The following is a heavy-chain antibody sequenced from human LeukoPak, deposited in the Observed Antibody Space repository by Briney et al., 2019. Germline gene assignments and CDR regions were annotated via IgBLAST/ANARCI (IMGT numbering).Heavy chain of an antibody. V-gene: IGHV4-59*08. CDR2: IYYSGTT. D-gene: IGHD5-18*01. J-gene: IGHJ4*02. CDR3: ARRSPGYSYSIDS. Sequence: SETLSLTCTVSGGSISTYYWSWIRQPPGKGLEWIGYIYYSGTTNYNPSLKSRVTISVDTSKNQFSLNLSSVTAADTAVYYCARRSPGYSYSIDSWGQGTLVTVSS. CDR1: GGSISTYY.